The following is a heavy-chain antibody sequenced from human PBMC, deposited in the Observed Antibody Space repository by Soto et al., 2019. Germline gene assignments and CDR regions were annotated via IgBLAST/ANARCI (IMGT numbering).Heavy chain of an antibody. CDR3: AREGELGGDY. CDR2: INPSGGST. D-gene: IGHD1-26*01. Sequence: QVQLVQSGAEVKKPGASVKVSCKASGYTFTSYYMHWVRQAPGQGLEWMGIINPSGGSTSYAQKFQXXVXMXKDTSTSTVYMELSSLRSEDTAVYYCAREGELGGDYWGQGTLVTVSS. CDR1: GYTFTSYY. V-gene: IGHV1-46*01. J-gene: IGHJ4*02.